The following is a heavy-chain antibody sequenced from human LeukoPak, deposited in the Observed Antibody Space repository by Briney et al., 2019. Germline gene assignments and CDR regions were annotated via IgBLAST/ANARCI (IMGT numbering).Heavy chain of an antibody. CDR2: IYYSGST. CDR1: GFTVSSNY. V-gene: IGHV4-39*01. Sequence: GSLRLSCAASGFTVSSNYMSWIRQPPGKGLEWIGSIYYSGSTYYNPSLKSRVTISVDTSKNQFSLKLSSVTAADTAVYYCARHPFDYWGQGTLVTVSS. CDR3: ARHPFDY. J-gene: IGHJ4*02. D-gene: IGHD2/OR15-2a*01.